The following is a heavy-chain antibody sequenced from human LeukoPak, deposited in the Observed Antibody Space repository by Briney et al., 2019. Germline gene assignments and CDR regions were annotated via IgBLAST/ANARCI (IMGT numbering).Heavy chain of an antibody. J-gene: IGHJ5*02. CDR2: VDVHGQGT. D-gene: IGHD2/OR15-2a*01. Sequence: GGSLRLSCAASGFTFSSYWMHWVRQAPGKGPVWVSRVDVHGQGTAYADSVKGRFTISRDNAKNTLSMQMNSLSAEDTAVYYCARSNYDSTTFYYHLDLWGQGTLVTVSS. CDR3: ARSNYDSTTFYYHLDL. CDR1: GFTFSSYW. V-gene: IGHV3-74*01.